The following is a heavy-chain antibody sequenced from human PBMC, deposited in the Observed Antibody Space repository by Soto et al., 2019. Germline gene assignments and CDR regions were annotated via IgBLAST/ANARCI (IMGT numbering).Heavy chain of an antibody. D-gene: IGHD6-13*01. CDR2: ISSSSSTI. Sequence: GGSLRLSCAASGFTFSSYSMNWVRQAPGKGLEWVSYISSSSSTIYYADSVKGRFTISRDNAKNSLYLQMNSLRDEDTAVYYCARGGGIIAEADYYSYGMDVWGQATTVTVSS. V-gene: IGHV3-48*02. CDR1: GFTFSSYS. J-gene: IGHJ6*02. CDR3: ARGGGIIAEADYYSYGMDV.